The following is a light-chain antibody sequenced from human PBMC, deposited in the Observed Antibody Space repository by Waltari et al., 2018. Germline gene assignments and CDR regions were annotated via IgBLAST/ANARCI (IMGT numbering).Light chain of an antibody. CDR3: YSTDSSADYVL. V-gene: IGLV3-10*01. J-gene: IGLJ2*01. Sequence: SYELTQPPSVSVSPGQTAKITCSGDALPKTYVYWYQQKSGKAPVLVISEDSKRPSGSPERFSGSSSGTMANLTISGAQVEDEADYYCYSTDSSADYVLFAGGTKLTVL. CDR2: EDS. CDR1: ALPKTY.